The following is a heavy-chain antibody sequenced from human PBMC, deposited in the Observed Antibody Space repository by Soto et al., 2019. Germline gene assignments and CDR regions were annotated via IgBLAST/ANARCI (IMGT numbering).Heavy chain of an antibody. CDR1: GFTFSGFW. D-gene: IGHD1-1*01. Sequence: GGSLRLSCTTAGFTFSGFWMGWVRQAPGKGLEWVSAMSGSGSSTYYADSVKGRFTISRDNSKNTLYLQMNSLRAEDTAVYYCAKDLGPDTTPLYGMDVWGQGTTVTVSS. J-gene: IGHJ6*02. V-gene: IGHV3-23*01. CDR2: MSGSGSST. CDR3: AKDLGPDTTPLYGMDV.